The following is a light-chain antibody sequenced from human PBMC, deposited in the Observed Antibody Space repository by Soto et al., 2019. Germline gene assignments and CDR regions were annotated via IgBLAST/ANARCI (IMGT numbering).Light chain of an antibody. V-gene: IGLV2-8*01. Sequence: QSVLTQPPSVSAAPGQKVTISCSGSSSNIGNYYVSWYQQHPGKAPKLMIYEVSKRPSGVPDRFSGSKSGNTASLTVSGLQAEDEADYYCTSYAGDTSLGVLGGGTKVTVL. CDR1: SSNIGNYY. CDR2: EVS. J-gene: IGLJ3*02. CDR3: TSYAGDTSLGV.